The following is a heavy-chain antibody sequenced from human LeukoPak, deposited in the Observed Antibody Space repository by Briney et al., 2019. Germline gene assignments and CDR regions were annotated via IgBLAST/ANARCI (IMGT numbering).Heavy chain of an antibody. J-gene: IGHJ4*02. CDR3: ARAARGGDSRAFDY. CDR1: GFTVNSSY. Sequence: GGSLRLSCAASGFTVNSSYMSWVRQAPRKGLEWVSVIYAGGTTYYADSVKGRFTISRDNSNNTLYLQMNSLRAEDTAVYYCARAARGGDSRAFDYWGQGTLVTVSS. V-gene: IGHV3-66*01. CDR2: IYAGGTT. D-gene: IGHD4-17*01.